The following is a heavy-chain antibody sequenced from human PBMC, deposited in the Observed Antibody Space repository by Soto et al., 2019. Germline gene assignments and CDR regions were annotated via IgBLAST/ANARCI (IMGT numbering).Heavy chain of an antibody. J-gene: IGHJ4*02. CDR2: ISYDGSNE. CDR3: AKDWTPFVLLPPAIRTPDFDY. CDR1: GFTFRTYG. V-gene: IGHV3-30*18. Sequence: GGSLRLSCAASGFTFRTYGMHWVRQAPGKGLEWVTFISYDGSNEWFADSVKGRFTISRDNSKNTLYLQMNSLRAEDTAVYYCAKDWTPFVLLPPAIRTPDFDYWGQGTLVTVSS. D-gene: IGHD2-2*01.